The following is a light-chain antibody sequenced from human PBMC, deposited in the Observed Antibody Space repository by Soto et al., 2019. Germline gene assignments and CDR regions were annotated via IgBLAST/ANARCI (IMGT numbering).Light chain of an antibody. V-gene: IGKV3-15*01. J-gene: IGKJ1*01. CDR2: GAS. CDR1: QSVSSN. CDR3: QQYNNWPRT. Sequence: EIVMTQSPATLSVSPGERATLSCRASQSVSSNLAWYQQKPGQAPRLFIYGASTRATGIPARFSGSGSGTEFTLTISSLQSEDFAVYYCQQYNNWPRTFGQGTKVDNK.